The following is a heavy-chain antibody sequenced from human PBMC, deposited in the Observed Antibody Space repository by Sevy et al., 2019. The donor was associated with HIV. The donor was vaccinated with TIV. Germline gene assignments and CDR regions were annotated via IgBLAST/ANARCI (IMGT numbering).Heavy chain of an antibody. CDR2: ISSSSSNI. D-gene: IGHD3-10*01. CDR1: GITFSYYS. CDR3: ARDRDGSGSSGGYGMDV. J-gene: IGHJ6*02. Sequence: GGSLRLSCVGSGITFSYYSMNWVRQAPGKGLEWVSSISSSSSNIYYADSVKGRFTISRDNAKKSLYLQMNSLRAEDTAVYHCARDRDGSGSSGGYGMDVWGQGTTVTVSS. V-gene: IGHV3-21*01.